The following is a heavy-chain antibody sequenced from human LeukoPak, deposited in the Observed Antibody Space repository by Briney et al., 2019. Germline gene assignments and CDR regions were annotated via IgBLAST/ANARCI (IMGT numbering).Heavy chain of an antibody. CDR2: ISGSGGST. V-gene: IGHV3-23*01. CDR3: AKEDPKYYYYGMDV. CDR1: GFTFSTYA. Sequence: GGSLRLSCTVSGFTFSTYAMSWVRQAPGKGLEWVSAISGSGGSTFYADSVKGRFTISRDTSKNTLYLQMNSLRAEDTAVYYCAKEDPKYYYYGMDVWGQGTTVTVSS. J-gene: IGHJ6*02.